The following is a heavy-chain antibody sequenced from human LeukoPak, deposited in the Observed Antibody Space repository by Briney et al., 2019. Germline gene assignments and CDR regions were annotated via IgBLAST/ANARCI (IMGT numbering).Heavy chain of an antibody. CDR2: INHSGST. J-gene: IGHJ3*02. V-gene: IGHV4-34*01. CDR1: GGSFSGYY. Sequence: PSETLSLTCAVCGGSFSGYYWSWIRQPPGKGLEWIGEINHSGSTNYNPSLKSRVTISVDTSKNQFSLKLSSVTAADTAVYYCARGLAAYYDFWSGYYIAFDIWGQGTMVTVSS. CDR3: ARGLAAYYDFWSGYYIAFDI. D-gene: IGHD3-3*01.